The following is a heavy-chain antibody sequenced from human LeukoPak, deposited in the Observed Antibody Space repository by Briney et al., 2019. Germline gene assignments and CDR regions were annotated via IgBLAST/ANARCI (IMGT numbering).Heavy chain of an antibody. J-gene: IGHJ5*02. CDR3: ARGRKMTGYYDGWFDP. CDR2: IIPIFGAA. Sequence: ASVKVSCKASGGTFSSYAISWVRQAPGQGLEWMGGIIPIFGAANYAQKFQGRVTITTDDSTSTAYMELSSLRSEDTAVYYCARGRKMTGYYDGWFDPWGQGTLVTVSS. D-gene: IGHD3-9*01. V-gene: IGHV1-69*05. CDR1: GGTFSSYA.